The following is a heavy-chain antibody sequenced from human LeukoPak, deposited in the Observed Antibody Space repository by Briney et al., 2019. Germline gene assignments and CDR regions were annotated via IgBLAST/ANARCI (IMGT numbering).Heavy chain of an antibody. V-gene: IGHV4-39*01. CDR3: ARQLYVSGSYYAPMDV. Sequence: SETLSLTCSVSGGSISSSSYFWGWIRQPPGKGLEWIASVHHSGSTYYNPSLKSRLTISVDTSKNQFSLKMSSVTAADTAVYFCARQLYVSGSYYAPMDVWGKGATVTISS. CDR1: GGSISSSSYF. J-gene: IGHJ6*03. CDR2: VHHSGST. D-gene: IGHD3-10*01.